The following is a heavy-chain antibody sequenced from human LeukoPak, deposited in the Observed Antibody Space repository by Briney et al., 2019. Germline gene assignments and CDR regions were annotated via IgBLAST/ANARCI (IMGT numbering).Heavy chain of an antibody. D-gene: IGHD3-22*01. CDR2: INQGGTKE. CDR1: GFTFSSYW. Sequence: GGSLRLSCVVSGFTFSSYWMTWVRQAPGKGLEWVANINQGGTKENYVDSVKGRFTISRDDAKNSLYLQMNSLRAEDTAVYYCANYLSNNNGYGDYWGQGTLVTVST. V-gene: IGHV3-7*02. CDR3: ANYLSNNNGYGDY. J-gene: IGHJ4*02.